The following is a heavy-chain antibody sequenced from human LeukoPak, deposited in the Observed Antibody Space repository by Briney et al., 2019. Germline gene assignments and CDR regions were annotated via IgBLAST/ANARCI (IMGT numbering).Heavy chain of an antibody. V-gene: IGHV4-4*09. J-gene: IGHJ6*03. CDR3: ARHVATTVTRGYSCHPMDV. CDR2: IAPSGGA. CDR1: GASISTYY. D-gene: IGHD4-17*01. Sequence: SETLSLTCTASGASISTYYWSWIRPPPGEGLEWIAYIAPSGGAVYNPSLNSRLTVSVDTSKNQFSLKLNSVTAADTAVYYCARHVATTVTRGYSCHPMDVWGKGTTVSVSS.